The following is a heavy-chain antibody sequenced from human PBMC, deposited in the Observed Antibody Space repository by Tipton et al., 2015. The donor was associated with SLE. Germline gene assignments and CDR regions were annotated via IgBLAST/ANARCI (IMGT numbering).Heavy chain of an antibody. D-gene: IGHD3-10*01. Sequence: LRLSCTVSGGSISSDYWSWIRQPPGKGLEWIGYVYYSGSTSYDPALKSRVTISLDMSKNQFSLRLTSVTAADTAVYYCAREPPRGVTAFDIWGQGTMVTVSS. J-gene: IGHJ3*02. CDR3: AREPPRGVTAFDI. CDR1: GGSISSDY. V-gene: IGHV4-59*12. CDR2: VYYSGST.